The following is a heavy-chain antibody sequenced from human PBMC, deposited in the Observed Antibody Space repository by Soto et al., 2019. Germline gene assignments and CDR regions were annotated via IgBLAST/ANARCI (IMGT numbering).Heavy chain of an antibody. V-gene: IGHV3-72*01. CDR2: SRDKAQGYST. CDR1: GFTLSDHY. CDR3: CVIAYYDFWSGYYIPN. J-gene: IGHJ4*02. Sequence: EVQLVESGGGLVQPGGSLRLSCAGSGFTLSDHYIDWVRQAPGKGLEWVGRSRDKAQGYSTAYAASVKGRFTTSRDESKNSVYLQMNSLKTEDTAVYYCCVIAYYDFWSGYYIPNWGQGTLVTVSS. D-gene: IGHD3-3*01.